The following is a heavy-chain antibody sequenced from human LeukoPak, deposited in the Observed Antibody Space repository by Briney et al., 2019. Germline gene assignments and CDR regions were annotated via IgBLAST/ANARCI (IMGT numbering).Heavy chain of an antibody. D-gene: IGHD4-23*01. J-gene: IGHJ3*02. V-gene: IGHV3-33*01. CDR1: GFTFSNYD. CDR3: ARDDCGGKLDI. Sequence: PGGSLRLSCAASGFTFSNYDMHWVRQAPGKGLEWVAVIWYDGSNKYYADSVKGRFTISRDNSKNTLYLQMNSLRAEDTAVYYCARDDCGGKLDIWGQGTVVTVSS. CDR2: IWYDGSNK.